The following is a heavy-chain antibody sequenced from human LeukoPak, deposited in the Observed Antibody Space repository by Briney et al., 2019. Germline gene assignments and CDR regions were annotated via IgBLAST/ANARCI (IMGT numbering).Heavy chain of an antibody. CDR1: GGSVSSGSYY. D-gene: IGHD4-11*01. V-gene: IGHV4-61*01. CDR3: ASSSDDYSNEVPFDY. CDR2: IYYSGST. Sequence: PSETLSLTCTVSGGSVSSGSYYWSWIRQPPGKGLEWIGYIYYSGSTNYNPSLKSRVTISVDTSKNQFSLKLSSVTAADTAVYYCASSSDDYSNEVPFDYWGQGTLVTVSS. J-gene: IGHJ4*02.